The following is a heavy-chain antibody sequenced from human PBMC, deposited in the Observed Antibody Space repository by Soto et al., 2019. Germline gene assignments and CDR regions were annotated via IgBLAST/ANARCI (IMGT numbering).Heavy chain of an antibody. J-gene: IGHJ4*02. CDR1: GYTFTAYY. CDR2: ISPSTAYT. CDR3: ALPRVGATYTN. V-gene: IGHV1-2*02. Sequence: ASVKVSCKASGYTFTAYYIHWVRQAPGQGPEWMGWISPSTAYTNYAQKFQGRVTMTRDPSISTAYMELSRLRSDDTAVYYCALPRVGATYTNWGQETLVTVSS. D-gene: IGHD1-26*01.